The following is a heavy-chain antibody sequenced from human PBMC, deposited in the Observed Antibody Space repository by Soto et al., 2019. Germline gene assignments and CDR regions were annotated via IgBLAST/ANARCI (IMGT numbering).Heavy chain of an antibody. D-gene: IGHD3-22*01. CDR3: ARQVGDSSGYYHDF. Sequence: PGESLKISCTASGYSFTTYWIAWVRQMPGKGLERMGIIFPDDSDTRYSPSFQGQVTISADKSISTAYLQWSSLKASDTAMYYCARQVGDSSGYYHDFWGQGTLVTVSS. CDR1: GYSFTTYW. J-gene: IGHJ4*02. V-gene: IGHV5-51*01. CDR2: IFPDDSDT.